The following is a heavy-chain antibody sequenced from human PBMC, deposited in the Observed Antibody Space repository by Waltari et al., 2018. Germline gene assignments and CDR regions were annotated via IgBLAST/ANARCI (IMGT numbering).Heavy chain of an antibody. CDR3: ARGGAYHAFDI. D-gene: IGHD2-2*01. CDR2: IYNDGKGT. V-gene: IGHV3-74*01. CDR1: GFTFTSYW. J-gene: IGHJ3*02. Sequence: EVQLVESGGGLVQPGGSLRLSCAASGFTFTSYWMYWVRQAPGKGLVYAQGIYNDGKGTTYTDAVKGRFTVSRDNAKNTLYLQMNSLGVQDTARYYCARGGAYHAFDIWGQGTLVTVSS.